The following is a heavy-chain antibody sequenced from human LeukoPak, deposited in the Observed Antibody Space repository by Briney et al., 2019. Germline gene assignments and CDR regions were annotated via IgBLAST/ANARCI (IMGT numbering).Heavy chain of an antibody. CDR2: INHSGST. CDR1: GGSFSGYY. CDR3: ATMPDQDYYYYGMDV. J-gene: IGHJ6*02. Sequence: SGTLSLTCAVYGGSFSGYYWSWIRQPPGKGLEWIGEINHSGSTNYNPSLKSRVTISVDTSKNQFSLKLSSVTAADTAVYYCATMPDQDYYYYGMDVWGQGTTVTVSS. V-gene: IGHV4-34*01. D-gene: IGHD2-2*01.